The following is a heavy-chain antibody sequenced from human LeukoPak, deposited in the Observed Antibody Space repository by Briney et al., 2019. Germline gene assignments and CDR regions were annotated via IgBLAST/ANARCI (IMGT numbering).Heavy chain of an antibody. CDR3: ARGRVPAAIREYNWFDP. Sequence: PSETLSLTCAVYGGSFSGYYWSWIRQPPGKGLEWIGEINHSGSTNYNPSLKSRVTISVDTSKNQFSLKLSSVTAADTAVYYCARGRVPAAIREYNWFDPWGQGTLVTVSS. J-gene: IGHJ5*02. CDR1: GGSFSGYY. CDR2: INHSGST. D-gene: IGHD2-2*02. V-gene: IGHV4-34*01.